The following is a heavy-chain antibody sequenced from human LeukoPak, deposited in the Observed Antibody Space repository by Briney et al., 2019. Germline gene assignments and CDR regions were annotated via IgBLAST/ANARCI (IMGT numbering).Heavy chain of an antibody. D-gene: IGHD2-2*01. CDR1: GFTFSSYW. Sequence: PGGSLRLSCAASGFTFSSYWMSWVRQAPGKGLEWVANIKQDGSEKYYVDSVKGRFTISRDNAKNSLYLQMNSLRAEDTAMYYCASALLGPAGDAFDIWGQGTVVTVSS. J-gene: IGHJ3*02. CDR2: IKQDGSEK. V-gene: IGHV3-7*01. CDR3: ASALLGPAGDAFDI.